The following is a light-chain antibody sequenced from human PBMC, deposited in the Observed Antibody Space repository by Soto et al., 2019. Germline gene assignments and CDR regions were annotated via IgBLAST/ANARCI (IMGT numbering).Light chain of an antibody. Sequence: EMVLTQSPGTLSLSPGERATLSCRASQSGFSFYLAWFQQKPGQAPRLLIYGASTRGTVISGRLSGSRSGTDVTLTIITLEPEDCGVYFCLQFGSSLWSFGLGTKVEVE. CDR2: GAS. J-gene: IGKJ1*01. CDR1: QSGFSFY. CDR3: LQFGSSLWS. V-gene: IGKV3-20*01.